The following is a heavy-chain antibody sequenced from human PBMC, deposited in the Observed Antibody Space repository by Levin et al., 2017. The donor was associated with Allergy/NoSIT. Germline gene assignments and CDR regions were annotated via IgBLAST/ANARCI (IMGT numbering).Heavy chain of an antibody. CDR3: ARGAYCSGGSCAFDL. V-gene: IGHV3-11*06. CDR2: ISYASADR. CDR1: GFIFGDFY. D-gene: IGHD2-15*01. Sequence: GGSLRLSCAASGFIFGDFYMNWIRQEAPGKGLEWISHISYASADRNYADSVKGRFTISRDNSKNSMYLQRNNLRAEDTAVYFCARGAYCSGGSCAFDLWGQGTMVTVSS. J-gene: IGHJ3*01.